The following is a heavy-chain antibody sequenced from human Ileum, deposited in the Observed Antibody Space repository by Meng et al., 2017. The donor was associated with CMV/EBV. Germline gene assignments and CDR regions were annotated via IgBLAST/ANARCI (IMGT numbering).Heavy chain of an antibody. D-gene: IGHD4-11*01. J-gene: IGHJ6*02. CDR2: ISHSGGT. CDR1: GGSLSDYH. CDR3: ARVTTVTLNYYYFYTMDV. V-gene: IGHV4-34*01. Sequence: SEILCPTCAVFGGSLSDYHWTGIRQSPGKGLDWIGEISHSGGTNYTPTLKRRVPISVDTSKNQSSLKLSSVTAADAAIYYCARVTTVTLNYYYFYTMDVWGQGTTVTVSS.